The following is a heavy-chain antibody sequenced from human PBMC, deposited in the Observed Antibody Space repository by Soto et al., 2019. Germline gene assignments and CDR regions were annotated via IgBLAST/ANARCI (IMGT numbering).Heavy chain of an antibody. J-gene: IGHJ4*02. CDR2: IYSGGNT. Sequence: EVKLVETGGGLIYPGGSLRLSCAASGFSVSGDTMNWVRQAPGKGLEWISAIYSGGNTNDAGSVKGRFTISRDTSKNTLYLQMNSLRVEDTAVYYCARHAWLENWGQGTLVTVSS. CDR3: ARHAWLEN. D-gene: IGHD3-9*01. CDR1: GFSVSGDT. V-gene: IGHV3-53*02.